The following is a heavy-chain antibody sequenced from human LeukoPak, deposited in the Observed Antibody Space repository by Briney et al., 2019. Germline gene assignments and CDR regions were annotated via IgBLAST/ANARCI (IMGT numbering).Heavy chain of an antibody. Sequence: GGSLRLSCAASGFTFSSYAMSWVRQAPGKGLEWVSAISGSGGSTYYADSVKGRFTISRDNSKNTLYLQMNSLRAEDTAVYYCARAKSRDTAMVSLDYWGQGTLVTVSS. CDR3: ARAKSRDTAMVSLDY. D-gene: IGHD5-18*01. CDR2: ISGSGGST. V-gene: IGHV3-23*01. J-gene: IGHJ4*02. CDR1: GFTFSSYA.